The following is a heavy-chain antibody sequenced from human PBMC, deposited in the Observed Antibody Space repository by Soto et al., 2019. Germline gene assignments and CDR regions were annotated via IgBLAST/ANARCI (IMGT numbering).Heavy chain of an antibody. Sequence: EVQLVESGGGLVQPGGSLRLSCAASGFTVSSNYMSWVRQAPGKGLEWVSVIYSGGTTYYADSVKGRFTISRDNSQXTLYLQMNSLRAEDTAVYYCARNGDSSDYRGWFDPWGQGTLVTVSS. CDR1: GFTVSSNY. D-gene: IGHD3-22*01. CDR3: ARNGDSSDYRGWFDP. CDR2: IYSGGTT. V-gene: IGHV3-66*01. J-gene: IGHJ5*02.